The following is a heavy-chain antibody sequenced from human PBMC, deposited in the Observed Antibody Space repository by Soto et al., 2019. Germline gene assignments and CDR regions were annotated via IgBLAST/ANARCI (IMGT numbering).Heavy chain of an antibody. CDR1: GFTFSTYG. Sequence: QVQLVESGGGVVQPGRSLRLSCAASGFTFSTYGMHWVRQAPGKGLEWAAVISYDGNNKYYADSVKGRFTIARDNSKNTLFLQVDSLRAEDTAVYYCAKDHLPSTVTTPGYWGQGTLVTVSS. CDR2: ISYDGNNK. J-gene: IGHJ4*02. D-gene: IGHD4-17*01. CDR3: AKDHLPSTVTTPGY. V-gene: IGHV3-30*18.